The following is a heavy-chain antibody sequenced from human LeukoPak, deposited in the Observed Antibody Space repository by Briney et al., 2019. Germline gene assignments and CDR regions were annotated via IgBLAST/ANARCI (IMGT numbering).Heavy chain of an antibody. J-gene: IGHJ4*02. D-gene: IGHD2-21*02. CDR2: INAGNGNT. CDR1: GYTFTSYA. CDR3: ARAGYCGGDCYSELDY. Sequence: ASVKVSCKASGYTFTSYAMHWVRQAPGQRLEWMGWINAGNGNTKYSQKFQGRVTITRDTSASTAYMVLSSLRSEDTAVYYCARAGYCGGDCYSELDYWGQGTLVTVSS. V-gene: IGHV1-3*01.